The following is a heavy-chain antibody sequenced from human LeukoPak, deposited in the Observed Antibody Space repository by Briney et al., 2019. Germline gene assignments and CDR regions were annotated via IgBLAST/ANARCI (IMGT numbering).Heavy chain of an antibody. CDR2: IYHSGST. D-gene: IGHD4-17*01. CDR3: ARNYGDYPYYYYYMDV. CDR1: GYSISSGYY. Sequence: SETLSLTCTVSGYSISSGYYWGWIRQPPGKGLEWIGSIYHSGSTYYNPSLKSRVTISVDTSKNQFSLKLSSVTAADTAVYYCARNYGDYPYYYYYMDVWGKGTTVTISS. V-gene: IGHV4-38-2*02. J-gene: IGHJ6*03.